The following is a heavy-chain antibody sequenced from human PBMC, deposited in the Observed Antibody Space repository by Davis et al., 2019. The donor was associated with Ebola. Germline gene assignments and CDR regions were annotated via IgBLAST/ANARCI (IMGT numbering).Heavy chain of an antibody. D-gene: IGHD7-27*01. Sequence: ASVKVSCKASGGTFSSYAISWVRQAPGQGLEWMGWMNPNSGNTGYAQKFQGRVTITRNTSISTAYMELSSLRSEDTAVYYCARLTGDNYYYYYYMDVWGKGTTVTVSS. V-gene: IGHV1-8*03. J-gene: IGHJ6*03. CDR3: ARLTGDNYYYYYYMDV. CDR1: GGTFSSYA. CDR2: MNPNSGNT.